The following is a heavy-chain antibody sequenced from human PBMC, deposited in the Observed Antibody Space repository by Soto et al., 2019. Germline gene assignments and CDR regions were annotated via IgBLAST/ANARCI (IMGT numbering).Heavy chain of an antibody. J-gene: IGHJ5*02. Sequence: EVQLVESGGGLVQPGGSLRLSCAASGFTFSSYWMSWVRQAPGKGLEWVANIKQDGSEKYYVDSVKGRFTISRDNAKNSLYLQMNSLRAEDTAVYCCAREDCSSTSCYSPYNWFDPWGQGTLVTVSS. CDR3: AREDCSSTSCYSPYNWFDP. CDR2: IKQDGSEK. V-gene: IGHV3-7*05. CDR1: GFTFSSYW. D-gene: IGHD2-2*01.